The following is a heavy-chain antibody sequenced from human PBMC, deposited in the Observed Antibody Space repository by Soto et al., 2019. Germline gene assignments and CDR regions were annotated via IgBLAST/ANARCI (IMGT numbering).Heavy chain of an antibody. D-gene: IGHD5-12*01. CDR2: ISSSGSTI. Sequence: QPGGSLRLSCAASGFTFSIYEMNWVRQAPGKGLEWVSYISSSGSTIYYADSVKGRFTISRDNAKNSLYLQMNSLRAEDTAVYYCARGLLVKRWLQLRSYYGMDVWGQGTTVTVSS. CDR1: GFTFSIYE. J-gene: IGHJ6*02. CDR3: ARGLLVKRWLQLRSYYGMDV. V-gene: IGHV3-48*03.